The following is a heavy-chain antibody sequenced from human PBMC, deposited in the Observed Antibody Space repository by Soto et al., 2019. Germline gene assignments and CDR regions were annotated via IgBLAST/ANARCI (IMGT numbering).Heavy chain of an antibody. CDR2: IYYSGST. CDR3: ARVNYGDYILFDY. D-gene: IGHD4-17*01. Sequence: SETLSLTCTVSGGSISSSSYYWGWIRQPPGKGLEWIGSIYYSGSTYYNPSLKSRVTISVDTSKNQFSLKLSSVTAADTAVYYCARVNYGDYILFDYWGQGTLVTVSS. V-gene: IGHV4-39*01. J-gene: IGHJ4*02. CDR1: GGSISSSSYY.